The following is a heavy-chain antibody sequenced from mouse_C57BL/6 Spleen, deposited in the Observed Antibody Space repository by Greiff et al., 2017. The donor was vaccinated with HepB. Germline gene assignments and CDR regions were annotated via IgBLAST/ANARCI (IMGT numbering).Heavy chain of an antibody. CDR2: ISDGGSYT. CDR3: AMDGDEYSAWLAY. CDR1: GFTFSSYA. V-gene: IGHV5-4*01. D-gene: IGHD5-1*01. Sequence: EVQGVESGGGLVKPGGSLKLSCAASGFTFSSYAMSWVRQTPEKRLEWVATISDGGSYTYYPDNVKGQFTISRDNAKNKLYLQMSHLKSEDTAMYYGAMDGDEYSAWLAYWGQGTLVTVSA. J-gene: IGHJ3*01.